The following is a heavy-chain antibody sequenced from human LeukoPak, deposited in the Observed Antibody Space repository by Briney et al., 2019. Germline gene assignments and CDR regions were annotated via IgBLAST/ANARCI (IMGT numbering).Heavy chain of an antibody. D-gene: IGHD2-2*01. V-gene: IGHV3-21*01. CDR1: GGSISPFY. CDR3: ARPLSGYCSSTSCYRKSHAFDI. Sequence: PSETLSLTCTVSGGSISPFYWNWIRQPPGKGLEWVSSISSSSSYIYYADSVKGRFTISRDNAKNSLYLQMNSLRAEDTAVYYCARPLSGYCSSTSCYRKSHAFDIWGQGTMVTVSS. CDR2: ISSSSSYI. J-gene: IGHJ3*02.